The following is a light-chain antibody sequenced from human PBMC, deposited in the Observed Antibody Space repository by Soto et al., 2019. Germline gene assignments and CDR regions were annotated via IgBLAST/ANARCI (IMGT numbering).Light chain of an antibody. V-gene: IGKV1-39*01. CDR3: QQSYSIPFT. CDR2: AAS. Sequence: DIQMTQSPSSLSASVGDRVTITCRASQSISSYLNWYQQKPRKAPELLIYAASSLQSGVPSRFSGSGSGTDFTLTISSPQPEDFATYYCQQSYSIPFTFGQGTSLEIK. CDR1: QSISSY. J-gene: IGKJ2*01.